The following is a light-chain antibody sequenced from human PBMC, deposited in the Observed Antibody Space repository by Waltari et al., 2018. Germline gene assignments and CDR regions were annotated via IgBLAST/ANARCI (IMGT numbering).Light chain of an antibody. CDR1: SRDVGGDDY. J-gene: IGLJ2*01. CDR2: DVN. Sequence: QSALTQPASVSGSPGQSITISCTGTSRDVGGDDYVAWYQDVPDQAPKVIIYDVNNRPSGVSDRFSGSKSGNTASLTISGLQADDEANYYCSSQSSHGGVVFGGGTKLTVL. CDR3: SSQSSHGGVV. V-gene: IGLV2-14*03.